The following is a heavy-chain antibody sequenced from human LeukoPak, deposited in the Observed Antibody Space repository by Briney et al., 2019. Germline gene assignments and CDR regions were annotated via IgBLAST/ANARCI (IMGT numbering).Heavy chain of an antibody. CDR2: INPTGGST. J-gene: IGHJ3*02. Sequence: ASLSLSCTASGYTFTSYYMHWVRQAPGQGLEWMGIINPTGGSTSYAQKFQGRVTMTRDTSTSTVYMELSSLRSEDTAVYYCARDPNPRIAAAGTDPPPSEAFDIWGQGTMVTVSS. D-gene: IGHD6-13*01. V-gene: IGHV1-46*01. CDR1: GYTFTSYY. CDR3: ARDPNPRIAAAGTDPPPSEAFDI.